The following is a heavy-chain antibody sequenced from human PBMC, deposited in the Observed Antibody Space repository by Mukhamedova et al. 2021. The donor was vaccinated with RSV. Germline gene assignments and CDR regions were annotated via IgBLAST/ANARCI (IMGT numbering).Heavy chain of an antibody. D-gene: IGHD6-19*01. CDR2: IGYSDTSI. CDR3: ARFVAVNWFDP. V-gene: IGHV3-11*04. Sequence: GPGKGLECISYIGYSDTSIYYTDSVKGQFTISRDNAKNSLYLQINSLRAEDTAVYYCARFVAVNWFDPWGQGTLVTVSS. J-gene: IGHJ5*02.